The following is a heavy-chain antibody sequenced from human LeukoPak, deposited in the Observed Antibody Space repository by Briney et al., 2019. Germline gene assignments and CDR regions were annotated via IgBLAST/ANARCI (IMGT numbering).Heavy chain of an antibody. CDR1: GGSISSYY. CDR3: ARGSLIAAAGPYNWFDP. J-gene: IGHJ5*02. Sequence: SETLSLTCTVSGGSISSYYWSWIRQPPGKGLEWIGYIYYSGSTNYNPSLKSRVTISVDTSKNQFSLKLSSVTAADTAVYYCARGSLIAAAGPYNWFDPWGQRTLVTVSS. V-gene: IGHV4-59*01. D-gene: IGHD6-13*01. CDR2: IYYSGST.